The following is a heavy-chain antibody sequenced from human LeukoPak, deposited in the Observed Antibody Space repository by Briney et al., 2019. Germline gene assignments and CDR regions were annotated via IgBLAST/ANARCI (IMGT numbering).Heavy chain of an antibody. J-gene: IGHJ4*02. D-gene: IGHD3-9*01. CDR2: INTKSKAI. Sequence: GGSLRLSCAASGFTFSSYTRNWIRQAPGKGLEWISFINTKSKAIYYADSVKGRFTISRDNARNLLHLQMNSLRAEDTALYFCVRDQDWAFDYWGQGTLVTVSS. V-gene: IGHV3-48*01. CDR3: VRDQDWAFDY. CDR1: GFTFSSYT.